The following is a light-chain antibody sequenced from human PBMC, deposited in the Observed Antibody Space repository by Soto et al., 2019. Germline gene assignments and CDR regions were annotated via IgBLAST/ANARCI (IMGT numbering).Light chain of an antibody. CDR2: AAS. CDR3: QEANSFPFT. Sequence: DIQMTQSPSSVSASVGDRVTITCRARQGISSWLAWYQQKPGKAPKLLIYAASMLQSGVPSRFSGSGSGSAVTLTVSSLQPADFATYYCQEANSFPFTFGPGTKVYSK. J-gene: IGKJ3*01. V-gene: IGKV1-12*02. CDR1: QGISSW.